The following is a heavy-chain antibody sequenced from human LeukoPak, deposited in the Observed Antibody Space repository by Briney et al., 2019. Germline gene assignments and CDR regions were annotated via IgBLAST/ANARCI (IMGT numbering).Heavy chain of an antibody. J-gene: IGHJ3*02. V-gene: IGHV1-69*13. CDR3: ARGLVGATNGAFDI. CDR1: GGTFSSYA. Sequence: SVKVSCKASGGTFSSYAISWVRQAPGLGLEWMGGIIPIFGTANYAQKFQGRATITADESTSTAYMELSSLRSEDTAVYYCARGLVGATNGAFDIWGQGTMVTVSS. D-gene: IGHD1-26*01. CDR2: IIPIFGTA.